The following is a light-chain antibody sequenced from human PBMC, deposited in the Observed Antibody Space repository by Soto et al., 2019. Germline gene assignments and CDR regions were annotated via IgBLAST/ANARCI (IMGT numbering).Light chain of an antibody. CDR2: QDT. Sequence: SSELTQPPSVSVSPGQTASITCSGDKLGTKYACWYQQKPGQSPVLVIYQDTKLPSGIPERFAGSNSGNTATLTISGTQAMDEADYYCRAWDRSTVVFGGGTKLTVL. CDR3: RAWDRSTVV. V-gene: IGLV3-1*01. J-gene: IGLJ2*01. CDR1: KLGTKY.